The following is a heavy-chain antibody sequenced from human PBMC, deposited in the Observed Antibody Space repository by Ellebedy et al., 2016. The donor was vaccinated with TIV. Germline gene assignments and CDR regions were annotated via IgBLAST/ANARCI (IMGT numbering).Heavy chain of an antibody. CDR1: GGTFSNFA. D-gene: IGHD2-21*01. J-gene: IGHJ6*02. Sequence: ASVKVSCKASGGTFSNFAISWVRQAPGQGLEWMGDIIPVLRTPSYARKFQGRVRITADASTSTVYMELSSLRSEDTAVYYCARDDHIVGYYYGLDVWGQGTTVTVSS. CDR3: ARDDHIVGYYYGLDV. CDR2: IIPVLRTP. V-gene: IGHV1-69*13.